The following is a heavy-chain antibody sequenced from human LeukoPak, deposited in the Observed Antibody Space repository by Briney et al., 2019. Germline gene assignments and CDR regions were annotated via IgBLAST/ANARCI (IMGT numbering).Heavy chain of an antibody. J-gene: IGHJ4*02. V-gene: IGHV3-30*04. CDR1: GFTFSSYT. D-gene: IGHD3-22*01. CDR3: ARSYEYYYDSSGYYGY. CDR2: ISFDGSYK. Sequence: GRSLRLSCAASGFTFSSYTIHWVRQAPGKGLEWVAVISFDGSYKYYADSVKGRFTFSRDNSKNTLYLQMNSLRAEDTAVYYCARSYEYYYDSSGYYGYWGQGTLVTVSS.